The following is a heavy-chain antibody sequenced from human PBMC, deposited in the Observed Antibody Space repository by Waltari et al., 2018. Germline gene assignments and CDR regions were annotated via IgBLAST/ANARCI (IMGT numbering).Heavy chain of an antibody. CDR1: GFTFSSYG. V-gene: IGHV3-30*02. J-gene: IGHJ6*03. CDR2: IRYDGSNK. D-gene: IGHD3-3*01. Sequence: QVQLVESGGGVVQPGGSLRLSCAASGFTFSSYGMHWVRQAPGKGLEWVAFIRYDGSNKYYADSVKGRFTISRDNSKNTLYLQMNSLRAEDTAVYYCAKAQYDFWSGYQGNYYMDVWGKGTTVTISS. CDR3: AKAQYDFWSGYQGNYYMDV.